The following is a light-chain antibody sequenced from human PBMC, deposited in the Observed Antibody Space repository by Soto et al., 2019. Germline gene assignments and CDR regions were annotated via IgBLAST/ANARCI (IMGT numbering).Light chain of an antibody. J-gene: IGLJ2*01. V-gene: IGLV2-14*01. CDR1: SSDVGGYNY. CDR2: GVT. CDR3: QSYDSSLSGVV. Sequence: QSALTQPASVSGSPGQSITISCTGTSSDVGGYNYVSWYQQHPGIAPKLLIYGVTNRPSGVPDRFSGSKSGTSASLAITGLQAEDEADYYCQSYDSSLSGVVFGGGTKVTVL.